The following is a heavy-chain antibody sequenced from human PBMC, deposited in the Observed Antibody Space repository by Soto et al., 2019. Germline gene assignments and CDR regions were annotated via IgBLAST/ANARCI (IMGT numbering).Heavy chain of an antibody. CDR3: ARWYGSYHYDRSGYDD. D-gene: IGHD3-22*01. V-gene: IGHV1-69*12. J-gene: IGHJ4*02. CDR2: IIPIFGTA. Sequence: QVQLVQSGAEVKKPGSSVKVSCKASGGTFSSYAISWVRQAPGQGLEWMGGIIPIFGTANYAQKFQGRVTITADESTSTVYRERSSLRAEDTAVDDWARWYGSYHYDRSGYDDWGQGTMVTVSS. CDR1: GGTFSSYA.